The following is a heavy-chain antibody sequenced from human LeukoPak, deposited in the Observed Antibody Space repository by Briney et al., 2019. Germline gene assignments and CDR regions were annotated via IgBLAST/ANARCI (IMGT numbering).Heavy chain of an antibody. D-gene: IGHD3-22*01. CDR3: AKDSYDRSGYYYYYFAY. Sequence: GGSLRLSCAASGFTFSSYSLHWVSQAPGKGLEWVAVISYDGSNKYYADSVKGRFTISRDNSKNTLYLQMNSLRAGDTAVYYCAKDSYDRSGYYYYYFAYWGQGTQVTVSS. J-gene: IGHJ4*02. CDR1: GFTFSSYS. V-gene: IGHV3-30*18. CDR2: ISYDGSNK.